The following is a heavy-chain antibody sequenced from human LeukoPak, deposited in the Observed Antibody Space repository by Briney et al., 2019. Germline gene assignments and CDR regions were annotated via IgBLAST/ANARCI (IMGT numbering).Heavy chain of an antibody. V-gene: IGHV3-48*01. CDR2: ISSDSSTI. Sequence: PGGSLRLSCAASGFTFNSYNMNWVRQAPGKGLEWVSYISSDSSTIFYADSVKGRFTISRDNAKNSLYLQMNSLRAEDTAVYYCARGSTYYDSSGQVPFDYWGQGTLVTVSS. CDR3: ARGSTYYDSSGQVPFDY. J-gene: IGHJ4*02. D-gene: IGHD3-22*01. CDR1: GFTFNSYN.